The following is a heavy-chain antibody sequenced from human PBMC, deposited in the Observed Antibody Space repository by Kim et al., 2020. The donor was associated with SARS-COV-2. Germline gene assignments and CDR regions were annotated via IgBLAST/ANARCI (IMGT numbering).Heavy chain of an antibody. V-gene: IGHV7-4-1*02. Sequence: ASVKVSCKASGYTFTSYAMNWVRQAPGQGLEWMGWINTNTGNPTYAQGFTGRFVFSLDTSVSTAYLQISSLKAEDTAVYYCARGGKTLSSSWYFSDYYYGMDVWGQGTTVTVSS. D-gene: IGHD6-13*01. J-gene: IGHJ6*02. CDR2: INTNTGNP. CDR1: GYTFTSYA. CDR3: ARGGKTLSSSWYFSDYYYGMDV.